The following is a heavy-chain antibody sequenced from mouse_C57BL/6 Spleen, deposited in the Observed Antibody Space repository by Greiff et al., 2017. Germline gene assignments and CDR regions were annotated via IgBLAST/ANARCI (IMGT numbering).Heavy chain of an antibody. CDR1: GYTFTSYG. V-gene: IGHV1-81*01. CDR2: IYPRSGNT. CDR3: ARSGGGNYFDY. J-gene: IGHJ2*01. Sequence: QVQLQQSGAELARPGASVKLSCKASGYTFTSYGISWVKQRTGQGLEWIGEIYPRSGNTYYNEKFKGKAPLTAEKSSSTAYMELRSLTSEDSAVYFCARSGGGNYFDYWGQGTTLTVSS. D-gene: IGHD2-14*01.